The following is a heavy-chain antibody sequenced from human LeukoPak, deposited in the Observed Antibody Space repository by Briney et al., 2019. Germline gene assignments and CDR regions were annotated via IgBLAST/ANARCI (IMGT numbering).Heavy chain of an antibody. J-gene: IGHJ4*02. V-gene: IGHV1-18*04. CDR1: GYTFTSYG. CDR3: ASAHVLRYFDWFPGFDY. Sequence: ASVKVSCKASGYTFTSYGISWVRQAPGQGLEWMGWISAYNGNTNYAQKLQGRVTMTTDTSTSTAYMELRSLRSDDTAVYYCASAHVLRYFDWFPGFDYWGQGTLVTVSS. D-gene: IGHD3-9*01. CDR2: ISAYNGNT.